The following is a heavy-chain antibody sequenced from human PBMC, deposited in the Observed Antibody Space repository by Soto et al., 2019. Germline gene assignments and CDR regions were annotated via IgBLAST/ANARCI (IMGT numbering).Heavy chain of an antibody. Sequence: EVQLLESGGGLVQPGGSLRLSCAASGLTFSSYAMNWVRQAPGKGLEWVSGIRGSGGTTYYADSVKGRFTISRDNSKNTLYMQMNNLRADDTAVYHCAKGGFWVHYGMDVWGQGTTVTVSS. CDR1: GLTFSSYA. CDR2: IRGSGGTT. D-gene: IGHD3-16*01. V-gene: IGHV3-23*01. CDR3: AKGGFWVHYGMDV. J-gene: IGHJ6*02.